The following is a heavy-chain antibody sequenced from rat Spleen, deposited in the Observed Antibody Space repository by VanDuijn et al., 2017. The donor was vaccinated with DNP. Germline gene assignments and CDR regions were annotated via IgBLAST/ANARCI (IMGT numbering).Heavy chain of an antibody. CDR1: GFTFSDHY. J-gene: IGHJ2*01. CDR3: TTAPVYYYDAYYPH. CDR2: ITYDGDST. D-gene: IGHD1-12*03. V-gene: IGHV5-20*01. Sequence: EVQLVESGGGLVQPGRSLKLSCVASGFTFSDHYMAWVRQAPTKGLEWVAAITYDGDSTYYRDSVKGRFTLSIDKAKSSLYLQMDSLRSEDTSTYYCTTAPVYYYDAYYPHWGQVVMVTVSS.